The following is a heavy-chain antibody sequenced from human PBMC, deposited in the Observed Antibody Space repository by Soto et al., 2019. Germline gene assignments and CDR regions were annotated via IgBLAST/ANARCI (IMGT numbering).Heavy chain of an antibody. CDR2: ISAYNGNT. Sequence: ASVKVSCKASGYTFTSYGISWVRQAPGQGLEWMGWISAYNGNTNYAQKLQGRVTMTTDTSTSTAYMELRSLRSDDTAVYYCARDSSGWYQYYFDFWGQGTLLTVSS. CDR1: GYTFTSYG. V-gene: IGHV1-18*04. CDR3: ARDSSGWYQYYFDF. J-gene: IGHJ4*02. D-gene: IGHD6-19*01.